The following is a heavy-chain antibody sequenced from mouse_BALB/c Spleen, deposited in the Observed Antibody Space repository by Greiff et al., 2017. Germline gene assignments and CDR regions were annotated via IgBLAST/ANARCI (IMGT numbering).Heavy chain of an antibody. CDR3: ARDIGYSYFDY. CDR2: IRNKANGYTT. CDR1: GFTFTDYY. Sequence: DVKLVESGGGLVQPGGSLRLSCATSGFTFTDYYMSWVRQPPGKALEWLGFIRNKANGYTTEYSASVKGRFTISRDNSQSILYLQMNTLRAEDSATYYCARDIGYSYFDYWGQGTTLTVSS. D-gene: IGHD2-3*01. V-gene: IGHV7-3*02. J-gene: IGHJ2*01.